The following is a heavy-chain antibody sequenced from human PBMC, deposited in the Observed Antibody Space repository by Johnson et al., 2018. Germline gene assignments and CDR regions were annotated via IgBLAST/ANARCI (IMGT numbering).Heavy chain of an antibody. CDR1: GYTFTSYY. D-gene: IGHD6-19*01. J-gene: IGHJ6*03. CDR3: ARAKQGPGDHYYMDV. Sequence: QVQLVQSGAEVKKPGASVKVSCKASGYTFTSYYMHWVRQAPGQGLEWMGIINPSGGSTSYAQKFQGRVTMPRDTYTSTVYMELSSLRSEDTAGYYCARAKQGPGDHYYMDVWGKGTTVTVSS. V-gene: IGHV1-46*01. CDR2: INPSGGST.